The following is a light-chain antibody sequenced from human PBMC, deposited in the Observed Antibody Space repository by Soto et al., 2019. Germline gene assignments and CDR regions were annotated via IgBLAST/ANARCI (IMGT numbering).Light chain of an antibody. J-gene: IGKJ1*01. Sequence: RVMTQSADTVSLSPVERVTLCCSASQSVSNNLAWYQQKLGQAPRLLIYGASTRATGIPARFSGSGSGTEFTLTISSLQSEDFAVYYCQQYNNWPQTFGQGTKVAIK. CDR1: QSVSNN. V-gene: IGKV3D-15*01. CDR2: GAS. CDR3: QQYNNWPQT.